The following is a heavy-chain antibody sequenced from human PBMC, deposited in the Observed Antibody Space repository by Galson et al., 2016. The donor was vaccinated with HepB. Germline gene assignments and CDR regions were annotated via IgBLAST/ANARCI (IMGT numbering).Heavy chain of an antibody. CDR3: AKRSSGGQYYFDY. V-gene: IGHV3-23*01. D-gene: IGHD2-15*01. CDR1: GFAFSNYN. CDR2: FGVSVNT. Sequence: SLRLSCAASGFAFSNYNMNWVRQAPGKGLEWVSTFGVSVNTYYADSVKGRFTISRDNSKNTLWLQMNSLRAEDTAVYYCAKRSSGGQYYFDYWGQGTLVTVSS. J-gene: IGHJ4*02.